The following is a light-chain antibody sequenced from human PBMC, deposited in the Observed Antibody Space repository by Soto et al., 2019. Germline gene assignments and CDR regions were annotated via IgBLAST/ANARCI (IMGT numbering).Light chain of an antibody. CDR2: GAS. Sequence: EIVMTQSPATLSVSPGERATLSCRASQSVSSNLAWYQQKPGQAPRLLIYGASTRATGIPARFSGSGSGTEFTLTLSSLQSEDFAVYYCQQYNNWPPTWTFGQGPKVEIK. V-gene: IGKV3-15*01. CDR1: QSVSSN. CDR3: QQYNNWPPTWT. J-gene: IGKJ1*01.